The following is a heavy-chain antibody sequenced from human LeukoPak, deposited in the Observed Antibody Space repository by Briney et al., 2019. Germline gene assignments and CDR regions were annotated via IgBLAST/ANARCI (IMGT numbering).Heavy chain of an antibody. CDR2: MYSSGNT. J-gene: IGHJ6*02. CDR1: GXSISSGTYY. D-gene: IGHD2-21*02. V-gene: IGHV4-39*01. CDR3: ARPGGYCGGDCYSNPDV. Sequence: SETLSLTCTVSGXSISSGTYYWGWIRQPPGKGLEWIGSMYSSGNTYYNPSLKSRVTISVDTSKNQFSLKLSSVTAADTAVYYCARPGGYCGGDCYSNPDVWGQGTTVTVSS.